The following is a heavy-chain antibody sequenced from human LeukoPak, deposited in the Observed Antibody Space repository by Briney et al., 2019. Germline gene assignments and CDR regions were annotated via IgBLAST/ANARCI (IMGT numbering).Heavy chain of an antibody. CDR2: IYYSGRT. CDR1: DDFIRSNNYY. Sequence: PSETLSLTCTVSDDFIRSNNYYWGWVRQPPGKGLEWIGSIYYSGRTYHNPSLKSRVTISVDTSKNQFSLELSSVSAEDTAVYYCARRLAARPRGYWFDPWGQGTLVTVSS. V-gene: IGHV4-39*01. J-gene: IGHJ5*02. D-gene: IGHD6-6*01. CDR3: ARRLAARPRGYWFDP.